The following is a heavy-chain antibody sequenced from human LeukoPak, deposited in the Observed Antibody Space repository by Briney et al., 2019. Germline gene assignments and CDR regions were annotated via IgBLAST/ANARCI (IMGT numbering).Heavy chain of an antibody. Sequence: SLRLSCTASGLTFGDYAMSWVRQAPGKGLEWVGFIRSKAYGGTTEYAASVKGRFTISRDDSKSIAYLQMNSLKTEDTAVYYCTRGIVATDFDYWGQGTLVTVSS. CDR2: IRSKAYGGTT. CDR3: TRGIVATDFDY. V-gene: IGHV3-49*04. D-gene: IGHD5-12*01. J-gene: IGHJ4*02. CDR1: GLTFGDYA.